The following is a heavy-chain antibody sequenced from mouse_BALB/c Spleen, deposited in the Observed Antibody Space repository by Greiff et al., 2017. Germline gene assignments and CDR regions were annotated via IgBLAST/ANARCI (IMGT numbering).Heavy chain of an antibody. V-gene: IGHV5-4*02. CDR3: ARGPITTVVAYYFDY. Sequence: EVHLVESGGGLVKPGGSLKLSCAASGFTFSDYYMYWVRQTPEKRLEWVATISDGGSYTYYPDSVKGRFTISRDNAKNNLYLQMSSLKSEDTAMYYCARGPITTVVAYYFDYWGQGTTLTVSS. CDR1: GFTFSDYY. CDR2: ISDGGSYT. J-gene: IGHJ2*01. D-gene: IGHD1-1*01.